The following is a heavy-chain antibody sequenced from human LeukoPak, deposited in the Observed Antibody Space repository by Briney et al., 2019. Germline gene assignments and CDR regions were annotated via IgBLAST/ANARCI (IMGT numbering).Heavy chain of an antibody. CDR2: IKQDGSEK. CDR3: AMTTVTTPGDY. CDR1: GFSFSTYW. Sequence: GGSLRLSCAASGFSFSTYWMGWVRQAPGKGLEWVANIKQDGSEKRYADPVKGRFTISRDNVRNSLYLQMNSLRAEDTAVYYCAMTTVTTPGDYWGQGALVTVSS. V-gene: IGHV3-7*01. D-gene: IGHD4-11*01. J-gene: IGHJ4*02.